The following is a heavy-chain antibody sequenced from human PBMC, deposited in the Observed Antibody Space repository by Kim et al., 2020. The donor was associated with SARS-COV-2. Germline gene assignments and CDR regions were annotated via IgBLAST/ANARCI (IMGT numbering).Heavy chain of an antibody. J-gene: IGHJ4*02. D-gene: IGHD6-19*01. CDR2: IYHSGSA. Sequence: SETLSLTCAVSGGSVSSFNWWSWVRQPPGKGLEWIGEIYHSGSANYNPSLKSRVTLSVDKPKNQFSLRLSSVTAADTALYYCARGSSGWYFFDYWGQGTLVTVSS. CDR1: GGSVSSFNW. V-gene: IGHV4-4*02. CDR3: ARGSSGWYFFDY.